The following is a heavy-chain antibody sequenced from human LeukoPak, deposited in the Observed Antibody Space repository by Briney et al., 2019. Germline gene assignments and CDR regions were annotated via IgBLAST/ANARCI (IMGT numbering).Heavy chain of an antibody. D-gene: IGHD1-26*01. Sequence: PSETLSLTCTVSGVSITNYYWGWIRQPAGKGLEWIGRMYISGSTNYNPSLKSRVSISIDKTKNQFSLKLRSVTAADTAVYYCARDYLVGAPLDSWGQGTLVTVSS. CDR1: GVSITNYY. V-gene: IGHV4-4*07. CDR3: ARDYLVGAPLDS. CDR2: MYISGST. J-gene: IGHJ4*02.